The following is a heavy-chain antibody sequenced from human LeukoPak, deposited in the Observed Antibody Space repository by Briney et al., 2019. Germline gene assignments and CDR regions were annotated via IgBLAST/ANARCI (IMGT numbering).Heavy chain of an antibody. J-gene: IGHJ4*02. CDR1: GFTFSDYW. CDR3: ARDAYCSGGYCYSSSDY. CDR2: IQEDGSDK. D-gene: IGHD2-15*01. Sequence: PGGSLRLSCAGSGFTFSDYWMSWVRQAPGKGLEWVANIQEDGSDKYYVDSVKGRFTISRDNFRNTLYLQMNSLRAEDTAVFYCARDAYCSGGYCYSSSDYWGQGTLVTVSS. V-gene: IGHV3-7*01.